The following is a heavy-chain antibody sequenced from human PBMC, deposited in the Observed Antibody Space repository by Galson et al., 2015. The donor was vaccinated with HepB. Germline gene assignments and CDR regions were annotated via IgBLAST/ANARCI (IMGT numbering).Heavy chain of an antibody. J-gene: IGHJ5*02. CDR2: ITGDGTGA. Sequence: SLRLSCAASGFTFSSYTMNWVRQAPGKGLEWVSTITGDGTGAYYADSVKGRFTISRDNSESTLFLQMNSLRAEDTAVYYCARDGPPRYCVGYTCYTAAWGQGTLVTVSS. CDR3: ARDGPPRYCVGYTCYTAA. V-gene: IGHV3-23*01. D-gene: IGHD2-2*02. CDR1: GFTFSSYT.